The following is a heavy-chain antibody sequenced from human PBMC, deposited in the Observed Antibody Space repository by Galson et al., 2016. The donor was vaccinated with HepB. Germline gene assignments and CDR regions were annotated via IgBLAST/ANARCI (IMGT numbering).Heavy chain of an antibody. CDR3: ASSRLYDAFDI. Sequence: LSLTCTVSGGSISSADYYWSWIRQPPGKGLEWIGYIYYSGSTYYNPSLKSRVTISVDTSTKQFSLKLSAGTAADTAVYYCASSRLYDAFDIWGQGTMVTVSS. CDR2: IYYSGST. D-gene: IGHD2-2*01. CDR1: GGSISSADYY. V-gene: IGHV4-30-4*01. J-gene: IGHJ3*02.